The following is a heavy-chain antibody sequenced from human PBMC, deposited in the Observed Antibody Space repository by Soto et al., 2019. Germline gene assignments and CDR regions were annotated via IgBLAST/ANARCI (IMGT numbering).Heavy chain of an antibody. CDR2: IYYTGST. J-gene: IGHJ4*02. V-gene: IGHV4-59*01. CDR3: ARGTYFYDSGLDY. CDR1: GGSISSYY. Sequence: SETLSLTCIVSGGSISSYYWSWIRQPPGKGLEWIGYIYYTGSTNYNPSLKSRVTISVATSKNQFSLKLSSVTAADTAVYYCARGTYFYDSGLDYWGRGTLVTVSS. D-gene: IGHD3-10*01.